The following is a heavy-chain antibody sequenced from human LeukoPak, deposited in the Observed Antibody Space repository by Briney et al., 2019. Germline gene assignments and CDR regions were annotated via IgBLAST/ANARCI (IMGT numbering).Heavy chain of an antibody. V-gene: IGHV1-2*02. J-gene: IGHJ5*02. Sequence: ASVKVSCKASGYTFTDYYIHWVRQAPGQGLEWMGWINPNSGGTNYAQKFQGRVTMTRDTSISTAYMELSSLRSEDMAVYYCARGAKFRSYGSGTYYTSLPFDPWGQGTLVTVSS. CDR2: INPNSGGT. CDR3: ARGAKFRSYGSGTYYTSLPFDP. CDR1: GYTFTDYY. D-gene: IGHD3-10*01.